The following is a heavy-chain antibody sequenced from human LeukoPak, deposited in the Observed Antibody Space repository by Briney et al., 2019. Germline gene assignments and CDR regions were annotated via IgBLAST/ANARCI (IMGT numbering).Heavy chain of an antibody. CDR2: ISSNSDYI. Sequence: GGSLRLSCAASGFTFSSYTMNWVRQAPGKGLEWVSCISSNSDYIFYADSLKGRVTISRDNAKNSLYLQMNSLKSEDTAVYYCVTEVSGSFPTWGQGTLVTVSS. V-gene: IGHV3-21*03. CDR1: GFTFSSYT. D-gene: IGHD1-26*01. J-gene: IGHJ4*02. CDR3: VTEVSGSFPT.